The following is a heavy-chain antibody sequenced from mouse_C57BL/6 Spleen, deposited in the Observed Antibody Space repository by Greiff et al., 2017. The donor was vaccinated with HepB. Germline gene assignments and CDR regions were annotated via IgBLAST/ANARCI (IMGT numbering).Heavy chain of an antibody. CDR1: GYSFTDYN. V-gene: IGHV1-39*01. J-gene: IGHJ4*01. Sequence: EVQLQQSGPELVKPGASVKISCKASGYSFTDYNMNWVKQSNGKSLEWIGVINHNYGTTSYNQKFMGKATLTGEQSSSTAYMQLNILTSEDSAVYYCAPQYYGSSYGYYYAMDYWGQGTSVTVSS. CDR2: INHNYGTT. CDR3: APQYYGSSYGYYYAMDY. D-gene: IGHD1-1*01.